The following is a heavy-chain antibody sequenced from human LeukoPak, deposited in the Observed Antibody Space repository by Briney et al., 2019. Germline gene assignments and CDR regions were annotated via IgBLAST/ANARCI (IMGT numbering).Heavy chain of an antibody. CDR2: IYTSGST. Sequence: PSQTLSLTCTVSGISISSYYRSCIRQPAGKGLEWIGRIYTSGSTNYNTSLKSRFTMSVDTSKNQFSLKLSSVTAADTAVYYCARDHEGYCSGGSCYAPPKWFDPWGQGTLVTVSS. D-gene: IGHD2-15*01. J-gene: IGHJ5*02. CDR3: ARDHEGYCSGGSCYAPPKWFDP. CDR1: GISISSYY. V-gene: IGHV4-4*07.